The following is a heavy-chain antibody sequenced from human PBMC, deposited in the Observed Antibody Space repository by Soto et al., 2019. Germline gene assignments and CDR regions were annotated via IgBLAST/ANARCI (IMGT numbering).Heavy chain of an antibody. Sequence: QVQLQESGPGLVKPSQTLSLTCTVSGGSISSGGYYWSWIRQHPGKGLEWIGYIYYSGSTYYNPSLKRRVTLSVHTSKNQFSLKLSSVIAADTAVYYGAGSPSIFRNNWFDPWGQGTLVTVSS. V-gene: IGHV4-31*03. D-gene: IGHD2-15*01. CDR1: GGSISSGGYY. CDR3: AGSPSIFRNNWFDP. J-gene: IGHJ5*02. CDR2: IYYSGST.